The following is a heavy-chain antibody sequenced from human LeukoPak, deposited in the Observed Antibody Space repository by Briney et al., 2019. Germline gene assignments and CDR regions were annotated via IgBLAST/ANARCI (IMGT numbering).Heavy chain of an antibody. D-gene: IGHD2-2*01. Sequence: SQTLSLTCTVSGGSISSGSYYWSWIRQPAGKGLEWIGRIYTSGSTNYNPSLKSRVTISVDTSKNQFSLKLSSVTAADTAVYYCARVDIVVVPGPFDPWGQGTLVTVSS. CDR2: IYTSGST. J-gene: IGHJ5*02. V-gene: IGHV4-61*02. CDR1: GGSISSGSYY. CDR3: ARVDIVVVPGPFDP.